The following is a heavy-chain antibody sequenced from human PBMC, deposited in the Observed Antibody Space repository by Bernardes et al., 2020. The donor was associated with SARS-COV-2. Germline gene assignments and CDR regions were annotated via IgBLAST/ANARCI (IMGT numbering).Heavy chain of an antibody. Sequence: GGSLRLSCAASGFTFRSSSLNWVRQAPGPGLAWVSSISSSSSYIYYADSVKGRFTISRDNAKNSLYLQMNSLRAEDTAVYYCARDFSRFDYWGKGTLVTVSS. J-gene: IGHJ4*02. CDR1: GFTFRSSS. CDR3: ARDFSRFDY. V-gene: IGHV3-21*01. CDR2: ISSSSSYI.